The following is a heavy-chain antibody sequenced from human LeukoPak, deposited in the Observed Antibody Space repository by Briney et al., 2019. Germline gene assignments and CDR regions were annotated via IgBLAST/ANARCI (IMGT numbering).Heavy chain of an antibody. D-gene: IGHD5-18*01. V-gene: IGHV3-48*03. J-gene: IGHJ4*02. CDR2: ISSSGSIR. CDR3: ARRSSTTMVFGY. CDR1: GFMFSSYE. Sequence: GGSLRLSCATSGFMFSSYEMNWVRQAPGKGLEWVSYISSSGSIRYYADSVKGRFTISRDNAKNSLFLQMDRLRAEDTAVYYCARRSSTTMVFGYWGQGTLVTVSS.